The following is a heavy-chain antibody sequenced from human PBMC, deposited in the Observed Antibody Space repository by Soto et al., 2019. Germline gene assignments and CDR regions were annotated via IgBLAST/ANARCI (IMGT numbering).Heavy chain of an antibody. Sequence: PGGSLRLSCAASGFTFSYYAMSWVRQAPGKGLEWVSGLSGGGDSTYYADSVKGRFTISRDNSKNTLYLQMNSLTAEDTAVYYCAKDLLMITFGGVIAHFDCWGQGTLVTVSS. CDR3: AKDLLMITFGGVIAHFDC. CDR1: GFTFSYYA. CDR2: LSGGGDST. D-gene: IGHD3-16*02. V-gene: IGHV3-23*01. J-gene: IGHJ4*02.